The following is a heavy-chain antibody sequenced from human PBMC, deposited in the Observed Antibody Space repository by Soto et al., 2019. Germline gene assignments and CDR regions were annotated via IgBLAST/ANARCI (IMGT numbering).Heavy chain of an antibody. D-gene: IGHD3-3*01. CDR2: IYYSGST. J-gene: IGHJ5*02. V-gene: IGHV4-59*12. CDR3: ARFTYYDFWSGYSTDNWFDP. CDR1: GGSISSYY. Sequence: SETLSLTCTVSGGSISSYYWSWIRQPPGKGLDWIGYIYYSGSTNYNPSLKSRVTISVDTSKNQLSLKLSSVTAADTAVYYCARFTYYDFWSGYSTDNWFDPWGQGALVTVSS.